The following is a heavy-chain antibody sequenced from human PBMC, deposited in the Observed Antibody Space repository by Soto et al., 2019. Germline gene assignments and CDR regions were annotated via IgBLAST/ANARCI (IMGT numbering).Heavy chain of an antibody. CDR2: IIPIFGTA. CDR1: GGTFSSYA. CDR3: PRHQGVPDDLEGQFYI. J-gene: IGHJ3*02. Sequence: QVQLVQSGAEVKKPGSSVKVSCKASGGTFSSYAISWVRQAPGQGLEWMGGIIPIFGTANYAQKFQGRVTITADESTNKAYSELSSLRTEGTDEYYCPRHQGVPDDLEGQFYIWGHKKIVNVSS. D-gene: IGHD2-2*01. V-gene: IGHV1-69*12.